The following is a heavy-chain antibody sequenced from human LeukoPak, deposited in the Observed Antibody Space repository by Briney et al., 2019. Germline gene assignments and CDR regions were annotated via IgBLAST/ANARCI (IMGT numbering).Heavy chain of an antibody. Sequence: SETLSLTCTVSGGSISSYYWNWIRQSPGKGLEWIGYIYYSGSTNYNPSLNSRVTISVDTSKNQFSLKLNSVTAADTAVYYCARGASSWPYSFACWGQATLSPSPQ. CDR1: GGSISSYY. CDR3: ARGASSWPYSFAC. D-gene: IGHD6-13*01. V-gene: IGHV4-59*01. J-gene: IGHJ4*02. CDR2: IYYSGST.